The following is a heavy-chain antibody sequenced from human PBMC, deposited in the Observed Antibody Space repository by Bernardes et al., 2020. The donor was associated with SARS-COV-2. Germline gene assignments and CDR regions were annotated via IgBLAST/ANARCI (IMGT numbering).Heavy chain of an antibody. D-gene: IGHD3-3*01. CDR1: GYSLTELF. V-gene: IGHV1-24*01. CDR2: FDPSDGET. CDR3: ATGFAIFGGLYGMDV. J-gene: IGHJ6*02. Sequence: SVPVPRKLCGYSLTELFILLLRQALAKRLEGMGGFDPSDGETIYAQKFQGRVTMTEDTSTDTAYMELRSLRSEDSAVYYCATGFAIFGGLYGMDVWGQGTTVTVSS.